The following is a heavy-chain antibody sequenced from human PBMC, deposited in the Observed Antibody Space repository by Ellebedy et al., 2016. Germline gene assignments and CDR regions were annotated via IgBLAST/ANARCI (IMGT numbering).Heavy chain of an antibody. D-gene: IGHD1-26*01. V-gene: IGHV3-30-3*01. J-gene: IGHJ4*02. Sequence: GESLKISCVASGVTFSSYAMHWVRQAPGKGLEWVASVSYDGNYKYYTDSVKGRFTVSRDNSKNTLYLQMNSLSSDDTAVYYCARDSTVGGGSPNADRYFEYWGQGTLVTFSS. CDR3: ARDSTVGGGSPNADRYFEY. CDR2: VSYDGNYK. CDR1: GVTFSSYA.